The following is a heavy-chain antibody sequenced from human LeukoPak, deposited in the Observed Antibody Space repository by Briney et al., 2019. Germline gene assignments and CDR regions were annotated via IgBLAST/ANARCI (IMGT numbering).Heavy chain of an antibody. CDR3: ARVFYNILTGYSHSAFDI. Sequence: SETLSLTCTVSGGSISSGDYYWSWIRQPPGKGLEWIGSIYYSGSTYYNPSLKSRVTISVDTSKNQFSLRLSSVTAADTAVYYCARVFYNILTGYSHSAFDIWGQGTMVTVSS. V-gene: IGHV4-39*07. D-gene: IGHD3-9*01. J-gene: IGHJ3*02. CDR2: IYYSGST. CDR1: GGSISSGDYY.